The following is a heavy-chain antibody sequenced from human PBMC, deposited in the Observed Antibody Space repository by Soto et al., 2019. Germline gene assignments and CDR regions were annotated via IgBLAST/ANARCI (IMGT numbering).Heavy chain of an antibody. CDR3: ASKPRGIIAAAGTGYYYYGMDV. V-gene: IGHV4-4*02. CDR2: IYHSGST. J-gene: IGHJ6*02. CDR1: GGSISSSNW. D-gene: IGHD6-13*01. Sequence: SETLSLTCAVSGGSISSSNWWSWVRQPPGKGLEWIGEIYHSGSTNYNPSLKSRVTISVDKSNNQFSLMLSSVTAADTAVYYCASKPRGIIAAAGTGYYYYGMDVWGQGTTVTVSS.